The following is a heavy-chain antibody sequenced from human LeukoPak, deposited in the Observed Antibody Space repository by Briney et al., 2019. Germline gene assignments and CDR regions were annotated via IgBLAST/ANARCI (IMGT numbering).Heavy chain of an antibody. V-gene: IGHV4-59*01. Sequence: SETLSLTCSVSGASFSTNYWSWIPQPPGRGLEWIGYVFDSGSTNYNPSLKSRVTISVDTSTKQFSLRLSSVTAADTAVYYCARLYQQRKWKYYYYYMDVWGKGTAVTVSS. CDR2: VFDSGST. CDR3: ARLYQQRKWKYYYYYMDV. J-gene: IGHJ6*03. CDR1: GASFSTNY. D-gene: IGHD6-13*01.